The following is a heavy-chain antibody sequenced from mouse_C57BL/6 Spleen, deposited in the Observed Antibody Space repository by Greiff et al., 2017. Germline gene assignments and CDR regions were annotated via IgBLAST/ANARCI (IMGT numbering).Heavy chain of an antibody. V-gene: IGHV1-22*01. CDR3: ASPLYYGSSGYFAY. Sequence: EVQLQQSGPELVKPGASVKMSCKASGYTFTDYNMHWVKQSHGKSLEWIGYINPTNGGTSYNQKFKGKATLTVNKSSSTAYMELRSLTSEDSAVYYCASPLYYGSSGYFAYWGQGTTLTVSS. CDR1: GYTFTDYN. CDR2: INPTNGGT. J-gene: IGHJ2*01. D-gene: IGHD1-1*01.